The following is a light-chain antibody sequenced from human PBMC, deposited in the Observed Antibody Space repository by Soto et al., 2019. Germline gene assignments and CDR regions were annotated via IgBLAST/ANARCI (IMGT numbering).Light chain of an antibody. CDR1: ISDVSGYDY. V-gene: IGLV2-14*03. CDR2: DVS. CDR3: TSYTTSSTYV. Sequence: QSALTQPASVSGSPGQSITISFTGTISDVSGYDYVSWYQHYPGKAPKLLIYDVSNRPSGVSDRFSGSKSGNTASLTISGLQAEDEADYYCTSYTTSSTYVFGTGTKVTVL. J-gene: IGLJ1*01.